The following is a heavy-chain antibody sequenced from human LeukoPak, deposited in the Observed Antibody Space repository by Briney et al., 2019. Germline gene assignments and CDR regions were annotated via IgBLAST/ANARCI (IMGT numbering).Heavy chain of an antibody. J-gene: IGHJ1*01. CDR2: IPYDGSNK. CDR1: GFTFSSYA. CDR3: AKDLRGQQVAAEYFQY. V-gene: IGHV3-30*18. Sequence: GGSLRLSCAASGFTFSSYAMYWVRQAPGKGLEWVALIPYDGSNKYYADSVKGRFTISRDNSKNTLYLQMNSLSAEDTAVYYCAKDLRGQQVAAEYFQYWGQGTLVTVSS. D-gene: IGHD6-13*01.